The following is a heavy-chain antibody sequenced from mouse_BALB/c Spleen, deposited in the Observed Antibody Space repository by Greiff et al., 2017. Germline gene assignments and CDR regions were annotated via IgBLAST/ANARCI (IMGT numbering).Heavy chain of an antibody. V-gene: IGHV5-9-4*01. CDR3: ARVRQDWYFDV. D-gene: IGHD2-12*01. CDR2: ISSGGSYT. J-gene: IGHJ1*01. Sequence: EVKLMESGGGLVKPGGSLKLSCAASGFTFSSYAMSWVRQSPEKRLEWVAEISSGGSYTYYPDTVTGRFTISRDNAKNTLYLEMSSLRSEDTAMYYCARVRQDWYFDVWGAGTTVTVSS. CDR1: GFTFSSYA.